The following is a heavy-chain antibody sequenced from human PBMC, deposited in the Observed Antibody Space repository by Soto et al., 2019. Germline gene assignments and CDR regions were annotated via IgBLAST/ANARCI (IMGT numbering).Heavy chain of an antibody. J-gene: IGHJ4*02. CDR3: ARGLPYSGWYVGVDY. D-gene: IGHD6-19*01. V-gene: IGHV1-18*01. CDR2: ISAYNGNT. Sequence: GASVKVSCKASGYTFTSYGISWVRQAPGQGLEWMGWISAYNGNTNYAQKLQGRVTMTTDTSTSTAYMELRSLRSDDTAVYYCARGLPYSGWYVGVDYWGQGTLVTVSS. CDR1: GYTFTSYG.